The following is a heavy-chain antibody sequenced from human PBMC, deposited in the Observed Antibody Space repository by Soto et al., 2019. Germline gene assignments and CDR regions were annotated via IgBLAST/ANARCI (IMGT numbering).Heavy chain of an antibody. CDR3: SHAYYHYFYS. V-gene: IGHV3-15*07. Sequence: PGGSLRLSCAVSGVTLTNVWMNWVRQAPGKGPEWVGRIKSKTDGGTTDYAAPVKGRFTISRDDSENTLYLQMNSLNTEDTAGYYCSHAYYHYFYSWGQGNLVPVSS. D-gene: IGHD3-16*01. CDR2: IKSKTDGGTT. J-gene: IGHJ4*02. CDR1: GVTLTNVW.